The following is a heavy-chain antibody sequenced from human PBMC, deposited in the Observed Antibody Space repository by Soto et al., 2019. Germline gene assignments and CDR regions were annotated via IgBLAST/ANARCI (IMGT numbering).Heavy chain of an antibody. D-gene: IGHD3-10*01. CDR1: GGSVSSGSYY. CDR3: ALVLWFGQNNWFDP. V-gene: IGHV4-61*01. CDR2: IYYSGST. Sequence: TLSLTCTVSGGSVSSGSYYWSWIRQPPGKGLEWIGYIYYSGSTNYNPSLKSRVTISVDTSKNQFSLKLSSVTAADAAVYYCALVLWFGQNNWFDPWGQGTLVTVSS. J-gene: IGHJ5*02.